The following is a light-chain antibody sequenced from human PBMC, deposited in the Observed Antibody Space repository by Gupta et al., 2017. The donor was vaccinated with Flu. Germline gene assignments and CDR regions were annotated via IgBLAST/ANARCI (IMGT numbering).Light chain of an antibody. CDR2: EVS. CDR1: QRISSY. Sequence: PSSRCASLGDRVTMTCRASQRISSYLNWYQQKPETAPKLLIYEVSSLQSWVPSRLSGSGSGTDFTLTISSLQPEDFAIYFCQQSYDIPYTFGQGTKLEIK. J-gene: IGKJ2*01. CDR3: QQSYDIPYT. V-gene: IGKV1-39*01.